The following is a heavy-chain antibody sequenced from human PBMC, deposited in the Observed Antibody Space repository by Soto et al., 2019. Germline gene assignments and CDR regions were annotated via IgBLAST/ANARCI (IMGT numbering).Heavy chain of an antibody. CDR1: GFTFSSYA. J-gene: IGHJ3*02. V-gene: IGHV3-23*01. CDR2: ISGGGGST. D-gene: IGHD3-10*01. Sequence: EVQLLESGGGLVQPGGSLRLSCAAPGFTFSSYAMSWVRQAPGKGLEWVSGISGGGGSTFYADSVKGRFTISRDNPKNMLFLQMNSLRAEDTAVYYCAKARWNYYAIDAFEIWGQGTMVSVSS. CDR3: AKARWNYYAIDAFEI.